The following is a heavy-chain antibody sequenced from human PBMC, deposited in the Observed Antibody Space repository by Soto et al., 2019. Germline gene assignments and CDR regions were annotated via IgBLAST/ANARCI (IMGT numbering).Heavy chain of an antibody. Sequence: GASVKVSCKASGYIFTAYSMHWVRQAPGQGLEWMGVVNPSGGSTNYAQKFQGRITMTRDTSTSTVYMDLSSLTSEDTAVYYCATYQLPPSTVLWGQGTLVTVSS. CDR1: GYIFTAYS. CDR2: VNPSGGST. V-gene: IGHV1-46*01. CDR3: ATYQLPPSTVL. D-gene: IGHD2-2*01. J-gene: IGHJ4*02.